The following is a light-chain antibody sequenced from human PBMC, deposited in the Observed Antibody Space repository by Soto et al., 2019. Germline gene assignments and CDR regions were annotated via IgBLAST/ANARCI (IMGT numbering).Light chain of an antibody. J-gene: IGKJ2*01. CDR1: QSLQYSNGNTY. Sequence: DVVLTQSPLSLSVTLGQPASISCRSSQSLQYSNGNTYLNWFHQRPGQSPRRLIYNVSNRDSGVQYSFSGSGSGTDFTLKISRVQADDVGVYYCIQSILWPPYTFGQGTKLEIK. CDR3: IQSILWPPYT. V-gene: IGKV2-30*01. CDR2: NVS.